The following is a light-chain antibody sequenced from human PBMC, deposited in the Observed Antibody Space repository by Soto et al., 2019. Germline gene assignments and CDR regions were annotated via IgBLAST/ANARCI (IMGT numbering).Light chain of an antibody. J-gene: IGKJ1*01. CDR2: GAS. CDR3: QQYGGSPRT. V-gene: IGKV3-20*01. CDR1: QSVGGTF. Sequence: EVEMTQSPATVSVSPGERVTLSCRASQSVGGTFLAWYQQKGGQAPRLLIHGASNRATGIPDRFSGSGSGTDFTLTISRLEPEDFAVYYCQQYGGSPRTFGQGTKVDIK.